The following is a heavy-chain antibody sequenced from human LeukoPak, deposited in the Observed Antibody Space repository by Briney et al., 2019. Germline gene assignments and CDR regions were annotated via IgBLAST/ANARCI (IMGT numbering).Heavy chain of an antibody. CDR2: IGRSSSTI. Sequence: GGSLRLSCAASGFTFSSYSMNWVRQAPGKGLEWVSYIGRSSSTIYYADSVKGRFTISRDNSKNTLYLQMSSLRAEDTAVYYCAKVRYVGYYFDTWGQGTLVTVSS. D-gene: IGHD3-16*01. V-gene: IGHV3-48*01. CDR1: GFTFSSYS. J-gene: IGHJ4*02. CDR3: AKVRYVGYYFDT.